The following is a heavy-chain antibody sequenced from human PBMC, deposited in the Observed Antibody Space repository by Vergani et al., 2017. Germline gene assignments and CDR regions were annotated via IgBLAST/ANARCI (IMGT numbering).Heavy chain of an antibody. J-gene: IGHJ4*02. V-gene: IGHV3-11*05. Sequence: QVQLVESGGGLVKPGGSLRLSCAASGFTFSDYYMSWIRQAPGKGLEWVSYISSSSSYTNYADSVKGRFTISRDNAKNSLYLQMNSLRAEDTAVYYCARARITMIAEIGGYYFDYWGQGTLVTVSS. CDR2: ISSSSSYT. CDR3: ARARITMIAEIGGYYFDY. CDR1: GFTFSDYY. D-gene: IGHD3-22*01.